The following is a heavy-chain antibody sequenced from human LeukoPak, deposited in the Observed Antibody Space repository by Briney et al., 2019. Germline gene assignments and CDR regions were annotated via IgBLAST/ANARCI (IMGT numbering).Heavy chain of an antibody. CDR2: IGIRGDT. D-gene: IGHD6-19*01. Sequence: GGSLRLSCAATGFTFIDYDMHWVRQVIGKGLEWVSAIGIRGDTHYSGSVKGRFTISRENAESSLYLQMNSLRAEDTAVYYCARGGIQVSGIDEFDYWGQGTLVTVSS. CDR3: ARGGIQVSGIDEFDY. CDR1: GFTFIDYD. V-gene: IGHV3-13*01. J-gene: IGHJ4*02.